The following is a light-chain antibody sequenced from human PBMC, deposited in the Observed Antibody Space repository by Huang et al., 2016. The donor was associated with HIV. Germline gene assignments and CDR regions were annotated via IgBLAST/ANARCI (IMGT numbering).Light chain of an antibody. J-gene: IGKJ4*01. CDR3: QQSYSMPLT. CDR2: AAS. Sequence: DIQMTQSPSSLSASVGDIVTITCRASQSISSYLNWYQQKPGKAPKLLIYAASSLQSGVPSRFSGSGSGTDFTLTISSLQPEDFETYYCQQSYSMPLTFGGGTKVEIK. CDR1: QSISSY. V-gene: IGKV1-39*01.